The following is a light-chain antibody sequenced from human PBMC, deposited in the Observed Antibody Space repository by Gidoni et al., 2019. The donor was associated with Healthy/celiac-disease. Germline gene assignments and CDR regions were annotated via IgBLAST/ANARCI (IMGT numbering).Light chain of an antibody. J-gene: IGKJ1*01. Sequence: IQMTQSPSSLSASVGDRVTITCQASQDISNYLNWYQQKPGKAPKLLIYDASNLETGVPSRFSGSGSGKDFTFTISSLQPEDIATYYCQQYDNLWTFGQGTKVEIK. CDR3: QQYDNLWT. CDR2: DAS. CDR1: QDISNY. V-gene: IGKV1-33*01.